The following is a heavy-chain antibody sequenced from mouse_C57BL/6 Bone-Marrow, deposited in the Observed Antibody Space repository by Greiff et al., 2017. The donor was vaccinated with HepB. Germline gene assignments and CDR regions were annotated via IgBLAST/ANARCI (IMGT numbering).Heavy chain of an antibody. J-gene: IGHJ2*01. CDR3: ARPITTVGDYFDY. D-gene: IGHD1-1*01. V-gene: IGHV1-82*01. CDR1: GYAFSSSW. Sequence: VKLQQSGPELVKPGASVKISCKASGYAFSSSWMNWVKQRPGKGLEWIGRIYPGDGDTNYNGKFKGKATLTADKSSSTAYMQLSSLTSEDSAVYFCARPITTVGDYFDYWGQGTTLTVSS. CDR2: IYPGDGDT.